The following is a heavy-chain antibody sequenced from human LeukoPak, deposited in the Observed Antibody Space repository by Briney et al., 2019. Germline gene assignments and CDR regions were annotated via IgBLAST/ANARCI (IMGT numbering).Heavy chain of an antibody. CDR2: IYIGDNP. CDR3: ARVRPWVFDY. Sequence: PGGSLRLSCAASGLTVSSSYMSWVRQAQGKGLEWVSIIYIGDNPHYADSVKGRFTISRHNSKNTLYLQMNSLRAEDTAVYYCARVRPWVFDYWGQGTLVTVSS. CDR1: GLTVSSSY. J-gene: IGHJ4*02. V-gene: IGHV3-53*04.